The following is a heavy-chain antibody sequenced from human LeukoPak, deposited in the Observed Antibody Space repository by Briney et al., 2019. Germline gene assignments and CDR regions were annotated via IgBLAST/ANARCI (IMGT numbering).Heavy chain of an antibody. J-gene: IGHJ4*02. Sequence: GGSLRLSCAASGFTFSSYSMNWVRQAPGKGPEWVSSISSSSSYIYYADSVKGRFTISRDNAKNSLYLQMNSLRAEDTAVYYCARAKWDCSFDYWGQGTLVTVSS. V-gene: IGHV3-21*01. CDR3: ARAKWDCSFDY. CDR2: ISSSSSYI. D-gene: IGHD2-21*01. CDR1: GFTFSSYS.